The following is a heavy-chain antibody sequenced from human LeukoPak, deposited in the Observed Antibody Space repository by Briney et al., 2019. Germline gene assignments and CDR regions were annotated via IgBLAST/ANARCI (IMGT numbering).Heavy chain of an antibody. CDR3: ARPGPWESTNVRFDY. D-gene: IGHD1-26*01. CDR1: GGSISSSSYY. CDR2: IYYSGST. Sequence: SETLSLTCTVSGGSISSSSYYWGWIRQPPGTGLEWIGSIYYSGSTYYNPSLKSRVTISVDTSKNQFSLKLSSVTAADTAVYYCARPGPWESTNVRFDYWGQGTLVTVSS. V-gene: IGHV4-39*07. J-gene: IGHJ4*02.